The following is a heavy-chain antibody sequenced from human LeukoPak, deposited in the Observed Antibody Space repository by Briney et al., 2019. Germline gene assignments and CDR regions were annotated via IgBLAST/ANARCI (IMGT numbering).Heavy chain of an antibody. J-gene: IGHJ6*04. D-gene: IGHD3-9*01. Sequence: GGSLRLSCAASGFTFSSYEMNWVRQALGKGLEWVSYISSSGSTIYYADSVKGRFTISRDNAKNSLYLQMNSLRAEDTAVYYCAREPGPNYDILTGYYSDYYYYGMDVWGKGTTVTVSS. CDR3: AREPGPNYDILTGYYSDYYYYGMDV. CDR2: ISSSGSTI. V-gene: IGHV3-48*03. CDR1: GFTFSSYE.